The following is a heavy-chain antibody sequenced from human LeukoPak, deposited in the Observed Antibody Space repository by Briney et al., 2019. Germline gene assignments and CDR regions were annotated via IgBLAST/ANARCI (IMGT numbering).Heavy chain of an antibody. Sequence: RSSETLSLTCAVSGYSISSGYYWGWIRQPPGKRLEWIGSMSHNRGTYYNPSLKSRVTISMDTSKNQFSLRLSSVTAADTAVYYCASYYASGVSAYNYYGMDVWGKGTTVTVSS. CDR2: MSHNRGT. V-gene: IGHV4-38-2*01. J-gene: IGHJ6*04. CDR1: GYSISSGYY. CDR3: ASYYASGVSAYNYYGMDV. D-gene: IGHD3-10*01.